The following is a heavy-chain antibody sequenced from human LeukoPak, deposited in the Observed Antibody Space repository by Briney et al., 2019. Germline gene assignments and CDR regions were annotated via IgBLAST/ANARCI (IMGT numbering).Heavy chain of an antibody. CDR2: IYYGGST. J-gene: IGHJ4*02. CDR3: AREFDSSGYYLYAIDY. V-gene: IGHV4-39*07. Sequence: SETLSLTCTVSGGSISSSSYYWGWIRQPPGKGLEWIGSIYYGGSTYYNPSLKSRVTISVDTSKNQFSLKLSSVTAADTAVYYCAREFDSSGYYLYAIDYWGQGTLVTVSS. CDR1: GGSISSSSYY. D-gene: IGHD3-22*01.